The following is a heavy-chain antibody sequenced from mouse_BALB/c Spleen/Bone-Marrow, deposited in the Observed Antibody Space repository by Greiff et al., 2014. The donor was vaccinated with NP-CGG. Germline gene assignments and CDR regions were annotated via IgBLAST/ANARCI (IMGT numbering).Heavy chain of an antibody. CDR2: IYPGGGYT. J-gene: IGHJ1*01. CDR3: AREVRRYFDV. Sequence: VKLQESGAELVRPGTSVKISCEASGYTFTNYWLGWVKQRPGHGLEWIGDIYPGGGYTNYNEKFKGKATLTADTSSSTAYMQLSSLTSEDSAVYFCAREVRRYFDVWGAGTTVTVSS. D-gene: IGHD2-14*01. CDR1: GYTFTNYW. V-gene: IGHV1-63*02.